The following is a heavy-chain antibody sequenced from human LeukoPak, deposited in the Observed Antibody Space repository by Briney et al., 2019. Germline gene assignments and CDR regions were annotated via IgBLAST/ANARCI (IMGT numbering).Heavy chain of an antibody. D-gene: IGHD3-22*01. CDR2: IIPIFGTA. CDR1: GYTFTSYG. J-gene: IGHJ3*02. V-gene: IGHV1-69*06. CDR3: ARAREDDSSGFTLLDYASDI. Sequence: GASVKVSCKASGYTFTSYGISWVRQAPGQGLEWMGGIIPIFGTANYAQKFQGRVTITADKSTSTAYMELSSLRSEDTAVYYCARAREDDSSGFTLLDYASDIWGQGTMVTVSS.